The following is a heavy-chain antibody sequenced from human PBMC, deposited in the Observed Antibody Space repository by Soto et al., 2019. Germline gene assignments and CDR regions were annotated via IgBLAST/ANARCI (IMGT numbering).Heavy chain of an antibody. CDR1: GGSFSGYY. D-gene: IGHD6-19*01. Sequence: SETLSLTCAVYGGSFSGYYWPWFRQPPGTGMEWIGEINHSGSTNYNPSLKSRVTISVDTSKNQFSLKLTSVTAADTAVYYCARHESSGWYYFDYWGQGTLVTVSS. CDR3: ARHESSGWYYFDY. V-gene: IGHV4-34*01. J-gene: IGHJ4*02. CDR2: INHSGST.